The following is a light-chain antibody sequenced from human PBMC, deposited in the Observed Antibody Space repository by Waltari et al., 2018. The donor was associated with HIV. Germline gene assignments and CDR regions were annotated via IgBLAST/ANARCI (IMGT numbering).Light chain of an antibody. CDR1: SRHSNYA. Sequence: QVVLTQSPSASASLGASVKLTCTLSSRHSNYAIAWHQRQPEKGPRHLIKLNGDGSNIKGDGIPDRFSGSSSGAERYLTISNLQSEDEAEYYCQTWGTAYRVFGGGTKLTVL. J-gene: IGLJ3*02. V-gene: IGLV4-69*01. CDR2: LNGDGSN. CDR3: QTWGTAYRV.